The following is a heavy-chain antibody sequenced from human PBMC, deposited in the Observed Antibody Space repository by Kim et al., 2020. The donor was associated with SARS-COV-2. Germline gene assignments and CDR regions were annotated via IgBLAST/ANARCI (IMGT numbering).Heavy chain of an antibody. V-gene: IGHV1-46*01. Sequence: ASVKVSCKASGYTFTSYYMHWVRQAPGQGLEWMGIINPSGGSTSYAQKFQCRVTMTRDTSTSTVYMELSSLRSEDTAVYYCARDLTGTTYTGYYYYGVDVWGQGTTVTVSS. CDR1: GYTFTSYY. J-gene: IGHJ6*02. CDR3: ARDLTGTTYTGYYYYGVDV. CDR2: INPSGGST. D-gene: IGHD1-7*01.